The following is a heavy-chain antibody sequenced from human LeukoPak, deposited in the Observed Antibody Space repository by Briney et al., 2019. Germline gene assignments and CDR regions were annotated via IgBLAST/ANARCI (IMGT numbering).Heavy chain of an antibody. D-gene: IGHD5-18*01. CDR1: GGSFSGYY. Sequence: PSETLSLTCAVYGGSFSGYYWSWIRQPPGKGLEWIGYIYYSGSTNYNPSLKSRVTMSVDTSKNRFSLKLSSVTAADTAVYYCARHTPMVLAPSGYYYNMDVWGQGTAVTVSS. V-gene: IGHV4-59*08. J-gene: IGHJ6*02. CDR2: IYYSGST. CDR3: ARHTPMVLAPSGYYYNMDV.